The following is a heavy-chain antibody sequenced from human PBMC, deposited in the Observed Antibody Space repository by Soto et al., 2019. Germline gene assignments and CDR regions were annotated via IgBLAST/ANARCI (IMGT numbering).Heavy chain of an antibody. CDR3: AKRRNVVGAPFDS. D-gene: IGHD1-26*01. J-gene: IGHJ4*02. Sequence: GESLKISCKDSGYNFTTYWIAWVRQMPGKGLEWMGIIYPGDSATRYSPSFKGQVTISADKSISAAYLHWNGLQASDSAMYYCAKRRNVVGAPFDSWGQGTLVTVSS. CDR2: IYPGDSAT. CDR1: GYNFTTYW. V-gene: IGHV5-51*01.